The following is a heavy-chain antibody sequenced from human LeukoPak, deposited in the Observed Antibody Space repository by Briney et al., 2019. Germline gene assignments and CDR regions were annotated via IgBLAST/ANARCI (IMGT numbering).Heavy chain of an antibody. Sequence: GGSLRLSCAASGFTFSSYAMHWVRQAPGKGLEWVAVISYDGSNKYYADSVKGRFTISRDNSKNTLYLQMNSLGAEDTAVYYCARAQYSSSSWAVDYWGQGTLVTVSS. CDR3: ARAQYSSSSWAVDY. CDR2: ISYDGSNK. V-gene: IGHV3-30-3*01. J-gene: IGHJ4*02. D-gene: IGHD6-6*01. CDR1: GFTFSSYA.